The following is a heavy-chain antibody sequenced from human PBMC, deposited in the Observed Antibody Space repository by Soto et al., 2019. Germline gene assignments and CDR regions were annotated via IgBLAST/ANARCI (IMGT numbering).Heavy chain of an antibody. V-gene: IGHV1-18*01. CDR2: ISAYNGNT. Sequence: ASVKVSCKASGYTFTSYGISWVRQAPGQGLEWMGWISAYNGNTNYAQKLQGRVTMTTDTSTSTAYMELRSLRSDDTAVYYCARRRGYCSSTSCYADAFDIWGQGTMVTVSS. CDR1: GYTFTSYG. D-gene: IGHD2-2*01. J-gene: IGHJ3*02. CDR3: ARRRGYCSSTSCYADAFDI.